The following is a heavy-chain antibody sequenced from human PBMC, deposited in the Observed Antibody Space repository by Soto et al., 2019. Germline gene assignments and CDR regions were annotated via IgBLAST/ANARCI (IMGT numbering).Heavy chain of an antibody. J-gene: IGHJ4*02. CDR2: IYYTGST. D-gene: IGHD3-10*01. CDR1: GDSISRGGYY. V-gene: IGHV4-31*03. Sequence: QVQLQESGPGLVKPSQTLSLTCTVSGDSISRGGYYWSWIRQHPGKGLEWIGYIYYTGSTYYNPSHKGRVTISVDTSKNQFALKVRSVTAADTAVYYCARDPADRGEYFDYWGQGTLVTVSS. CDR3: ARDPADRGEYFDY.